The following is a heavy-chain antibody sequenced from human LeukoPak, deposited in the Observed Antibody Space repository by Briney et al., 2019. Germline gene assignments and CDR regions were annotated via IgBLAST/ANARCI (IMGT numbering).Heavy chain of an antibody. Sequence: SGPTLVNPTQTLMLTCTFSGFSLSTSGVGVGWIRQPPGKALEWLALIYWDDDKRYSPSLKSRLTITKDTSKNQVVLTMTNMDPVDTATYYCAHRMVRGVNWDDDYNWFDPWGQGTLVTVSS. CDR3: AHRMVRGVNWDDDYNWFDP. CDR2: IYWDDDK. CDR1: GFSLSTSGVG. V-gene: IGHV2-5*02. J-gene: IGHJ5*02. D-gene: IGHD3-10*01.